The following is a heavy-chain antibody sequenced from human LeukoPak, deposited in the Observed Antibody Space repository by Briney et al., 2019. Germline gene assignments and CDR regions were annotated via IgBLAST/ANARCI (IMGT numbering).Heavy chain of an antibody. D-gene: IGHD2-15*01. CDR3: ARHGVVAADNFDY. CDR1: GGSISSSSYY. J-gene: IGHJ4*02. V-gene: IGHV4-39*01. CDR2: IYYSGST. Sequence: PSETLSLTCTVSGGSISSSSYYWGWIRQPPGKGLEWIGSIYYSGSTYYNPSLKSRVTISVDTSKNQFSLKLGSVTAADTAVYYCARHGVVAADNFDYWGQGTLVTVSS.